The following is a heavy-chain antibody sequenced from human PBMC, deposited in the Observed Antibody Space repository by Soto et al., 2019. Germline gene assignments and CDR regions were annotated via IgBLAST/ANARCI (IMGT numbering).Heavy chain of an antibody. CDR3: TRDSGPAY. J-gene: IGHJ4*02. Sequence: VGSLRLSCAASGFTLSNYGMSWVRQAPGKGLEWVSAISDSGGRTYYADSVKGRFTISRDNSKKTLYLQMNSLRAEDTAVYYCTRDSGPAYWGQGTLVTVSS. V-gene: IGHV3-23*01. CDR1: GFTLSNYG. CDR2: ISDSGGRT. D-gene: IGHD3-10*01.